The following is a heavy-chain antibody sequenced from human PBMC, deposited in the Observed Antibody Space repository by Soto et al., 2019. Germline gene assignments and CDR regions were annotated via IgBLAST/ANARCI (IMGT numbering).Heavy chain of an antibody. V-gene: IGHV3-23*01. Sequence: EALLLESGGGLVQPGGSLRLSCAASGFTFSIFAMSWVRQAPGKWLEWVSAISGSGPSTYYADSVKGRFTISRDNSENTLSLQMDSLRADDTAIYFCVIEGGRAAEWRWGQGTLVTVSS. CDR2: ISGSGPST. D-gene: IGHD6-13*01. CDR3: VIEGGRAAEWR. CDR1: GFTFSIFA. J-gene: IGHJ4*02.